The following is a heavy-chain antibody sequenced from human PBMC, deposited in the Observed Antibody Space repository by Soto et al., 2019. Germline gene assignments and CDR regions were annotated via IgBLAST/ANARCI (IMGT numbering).Heavy chain of an antibody. CDR2: IYPGDSDT. J-gene: IGHJ6*02. CDR1: GYSFTSYW. D-gene: IGHD2-15*01. V-gene: IGHV5-51*01. CDR3: ARSGDGVVVVAATLPYYGMDV. Sequence: GESLKISCKGSGYSFTSYWIGWVRQMPGKGLEWMGIIYPGDSDTRYSPSFQGQVTISADKSISTAYLQWSSLEASDTAMYYCARSGDGVVVVAATLPYYGMDVWGQGTTVTVSS.